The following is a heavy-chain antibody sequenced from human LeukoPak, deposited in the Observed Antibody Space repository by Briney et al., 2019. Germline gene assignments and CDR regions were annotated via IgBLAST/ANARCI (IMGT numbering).Heavy chain of an antibody. J-gene: IGHJ4*02. D-gene: IGHD2-15*01. CDR3: ARDFATWYFDY. CDR2: INTYDGNT. Sequence: GASVKVPCKASGYTFSSYHVSWVRQAPGQGLEWMGWINTYDGNTNYAQNFQGRVAMTTDTSTSTAYMELRSLRSDDTAVYYCARDFATWYFDYWGQGTLVTVSS. V-gene: IGHV1-18*01. CDR1: GYTFSSYH.